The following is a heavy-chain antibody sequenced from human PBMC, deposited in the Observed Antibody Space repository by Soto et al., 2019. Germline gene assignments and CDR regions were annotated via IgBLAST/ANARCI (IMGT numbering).Heavy chain of an antibody. Sequence: SDTLSLTCTVSGGSISSYYWSWIRQPPGKGLEWIGYIYYSGSTNYNPSLKSRVTISVDTSKNQFSLKLSSVTAADTAVYYCARGAVTTFFDYWGQGTLVTVSS. CDR2: IYYSGST. CDR1: GGSISSYY. J-gene: IGHJ4*02. V-gene: IGHV4-59*08. CDR3: ARGAVTTFFDY. D-gene: IGHD4-4*01.